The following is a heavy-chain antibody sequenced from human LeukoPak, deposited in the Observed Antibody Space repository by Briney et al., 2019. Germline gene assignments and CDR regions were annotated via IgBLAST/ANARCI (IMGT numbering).Heavy chain of an antibody. CDR2: IYHSGST. Sequence: PSETLSLTCAVSGGSISSGGYSWNWIRQPPGKGLEWIGYIYHSGSTYYNPSLKSRVTISVDRSKNQFSLKLSSVTAADTAVYYCARENYGPFDYWGQGTLVTVSS. V-gene: IGHV4-30-2*01. J-gene: IGHJ4*02. CDR1: GGSISSGGYS. CDR3: ARENYGPFDY. D-gene: IGHD3-10*01.